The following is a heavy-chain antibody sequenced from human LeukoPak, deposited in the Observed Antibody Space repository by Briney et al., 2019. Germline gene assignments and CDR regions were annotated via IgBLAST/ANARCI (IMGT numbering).Heavy chain of an antibody. V-gene: IGHV4-59*01. D-gene: IGHD3-22*01. Sequence: PSETLSLTCTVSGDSISSYYWSWIRQPPGKGLEWIGYIYYSGSTNYNPSLKSRVTISVDTSKNQFSLKLSSVTAADTAVYYCARGQYYYDSSAYYASYHYYYYYMDVWGKGTTVTVSS. CDR3: ARGQYYYDSSAYYASYHYYYYYMDV. CDR1: GDSISSYY. CDR2: IYYSGST. J-gene: IGHJ6*03.